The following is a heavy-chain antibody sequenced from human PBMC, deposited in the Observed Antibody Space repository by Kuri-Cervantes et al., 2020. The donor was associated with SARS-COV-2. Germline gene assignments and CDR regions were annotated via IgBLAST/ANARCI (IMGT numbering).Heavy chain of an antibody. D-gene: IGHD6-19*01. Sequence: GGSLRLSCAASGFTFDDYGMSWVRRAPGKGLEWISGISGSDGSTYYADSVKGRFTISRDNSKNTLFLQMNSLRAEDTAVYYCAKGTSRYSSGWYPSSVYYGLDVWGQGTTVTVSS. V-gene: IGHV3-23*01. CDR2: ISGSDGST. J-gene: IGHJ6*02. CDR1: GFTFDDYG. CDR3: AKGTSRYSSGWYPSSVYYGLDV.